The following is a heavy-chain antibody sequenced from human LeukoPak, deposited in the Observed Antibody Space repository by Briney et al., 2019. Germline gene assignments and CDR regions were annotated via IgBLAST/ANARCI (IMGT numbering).Heavy chain of an antibody. D-gene: IGHD3-10*01. Sequence: PGRSLRLSCAASGFTFSSYGMHWVRQAPGKGLEWVAVISYDGSNKYYADSVKGRFTISRGNSKNTLYLQMNSLRAEDTAVYYCAKTVSGYYGSGSYRFHYGMDVWGKGTTVTVSS. J-gene: IGHJ6*04. CDR2: ISYDGSNK. CDR1: GFTFSSYG. CDR3: AKTVSGYYGSGSYRFHYGMDV. V-gene: IGHV3-30*18.